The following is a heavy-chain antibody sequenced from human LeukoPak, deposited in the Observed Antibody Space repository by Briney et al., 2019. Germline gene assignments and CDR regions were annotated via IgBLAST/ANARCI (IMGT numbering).Heavy chain of an antibody. CDR3: ARGGYGSGWPLDY. CDR2: IYYTGST. Sequence: PSETLSLTCTVSGGSVSRYYWSWIRQPPGKGPEWIGYIYYTGSTNYNPSLKSRVTISVDASKNQFSLRLSSVTAADTAVYYCARGGYGSGWPLDYWGQGTLVTVSS. J-gene: IGHJ4*02. D-gene: IGHD6-19*01. CDR1: GGSVSRYY. V-gene: IGHV4-59*02.